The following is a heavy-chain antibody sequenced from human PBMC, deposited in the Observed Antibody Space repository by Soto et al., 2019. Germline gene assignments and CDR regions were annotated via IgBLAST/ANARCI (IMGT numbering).Heavy chain of an antibody. V-gene: IGHV4-59*01. Sequence: QVQLQESGPGLVKPSETLSLTCTVSGGSISSYYWSWIRQPPGKGLEWIGYIYYSGSNNYNPSLKSRVTISVDTSKNQFSLKLSSVTAADTAVYYWARERVDIRWTLDYWGQGTLVTVSS. CDR3: ARERVDIRWTLDY. J-gene: IGHJ4*02. CDR2: IYYSGSN. D-gene: IGHD5-12*01. CDR1: GGSISSYY.